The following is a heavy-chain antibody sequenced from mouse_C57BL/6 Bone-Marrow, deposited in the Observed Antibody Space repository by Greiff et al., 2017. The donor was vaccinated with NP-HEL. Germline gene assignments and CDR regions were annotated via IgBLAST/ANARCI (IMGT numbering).Heavy chain of an antibody. CDR1: GFTFSSYT. D-gene: IGHD2-10*02. CDR2: ISGGGGNT. CDR3: ARRKYGNFYWYFDV. V-gene: IGHV5-9*01. J-gene: IGHJ1*03. Sequence: EVQLVESGGGLVKPGGSLKLSCAASGFTFSSYTMSWVRQTPEKRLEWVATISGGGGNTYYPDSVKGRFTISRDNAKNTLYLQMSSLRSEYTALYYCARRKYGNFYWYFDVWGTGTTVTVSS.